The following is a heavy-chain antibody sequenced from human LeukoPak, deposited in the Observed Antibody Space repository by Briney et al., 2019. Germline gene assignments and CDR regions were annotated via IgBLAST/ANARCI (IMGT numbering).Heavy chain of an antibody. Sequence: GGSLRLSCTASGFTFGDYAMSWVRQAPGKGLEWVSFIRSKAYGGTTEYAASVKGRFTISRDDSKSIAYLQMNSLKTEDTAVYYCTRVLNGDYGTFDYWGQGTLVTVSS. D-gene: IGHD4-17*01. CDR2: IRSKAYGGTT. CDR3: TRVLNGDYGTFDY. CDR1: GFTFGDYA. V-gene: IGHV3-49*04. J-gene: IGHJ4*02.